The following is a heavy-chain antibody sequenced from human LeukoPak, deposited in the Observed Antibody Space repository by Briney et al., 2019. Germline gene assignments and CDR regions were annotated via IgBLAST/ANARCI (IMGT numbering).Heavy chain of an antibody. CDR3: ARRTDYGDPMGFDY. D-gene: IGHD4-17*01. CDR1: GGSISSSSYY. Sequence: SETLSLTCTVSGGSISSSSYYWGWIRQPPGKGLEWIGSIYYSGSTYYNPSLKSRVTISVDTSKNQFSLKLSSVTAADTAVYYCARRTDYGDPMGFDYWGQGTLVTVSS. J-gene: IGHJ4*02. CDR2: IYYSGST. V-gene: IGHV4-39*01.